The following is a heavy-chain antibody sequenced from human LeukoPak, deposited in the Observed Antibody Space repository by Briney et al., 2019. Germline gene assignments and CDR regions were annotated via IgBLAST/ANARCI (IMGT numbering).Heavy chain of an antibody. Sequence: SETLSPTCAVYGRSFSGYYWTWIRQPPGKGLEWIGEINHSGGTNYNPSLKSRVTMSVDTSKNQFSLKLSSVTAADTAVYYCARDFYTPYSSGWYGGYYFDYWGQGTLVTVSS. CDR3: ARDFYTPYSSGWYGGYYFDY. CDR2: INHSGGT. CDR1: GRSFSGYY. D-gene: IGHD6-19*01. J-gene: IGHJ4*02. V-gene: IGHV4-34*01.